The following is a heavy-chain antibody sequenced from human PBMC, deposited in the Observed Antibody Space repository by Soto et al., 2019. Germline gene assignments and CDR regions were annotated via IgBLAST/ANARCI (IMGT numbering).Heavy chain of an antibody. J-gene: IGHJ6*02. CDR3: ATPLREWRDCYYYGMDV. D-gene: IGHD3-3*01. CDR2: ISSSGVDI. Sequence: EVHLMESGGGVVKPGGSLRLSCAASGFLFSSYSVNWVRQAPGKGLEWVASISSSGVDIYYGDSVKGRFTISRDNARNSLYLQMNSLRAEDTAVYYCATPLREWRDCYYYGMDVWGQGTTVTV. V-gene: IGHV3-21*01. CDR1: GFLFSSYS.